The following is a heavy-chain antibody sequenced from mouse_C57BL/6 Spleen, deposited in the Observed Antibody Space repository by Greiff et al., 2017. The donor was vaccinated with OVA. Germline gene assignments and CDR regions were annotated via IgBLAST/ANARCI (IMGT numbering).Heavy chain of an antibody. J-gene: IGHJ2*01. D-gene: IGHD2-3*01. CDR3: ARQVIYDGYVDY. CDR2: LSSGGSYT. CDR1: GFTFSSYG. V-gene: IGHV5-6*01. Sequence: EVKLMESGGDLVKPGGSLKLSCAASGFTFSSYGMSWVRQTPDKRLEWVATLSSGGSYTSYPDSVKGRFTISRENAKNTLYLQMSRLKSEDTAMYYCARQVIYDGYVDYWGQGTTLTVSS.